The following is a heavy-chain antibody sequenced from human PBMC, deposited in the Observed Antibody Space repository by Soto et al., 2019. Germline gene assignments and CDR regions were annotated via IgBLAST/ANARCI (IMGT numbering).Heavy chain of an antibody. CDR1: GYTFTGYY. CDR3: ASSSSRIFQSGP. J-gene: IGHJ5*02. D-gene: IGHD6-6*01. CDR2: INPNSGGT. V-gene: IGHV1-2*04. Sequence: ASVKVSCKASGYTFTGYYMHWVRQAPGQGLEWMGWINPNSGGTNYAQKFQGWVTMTRDTSISTAYMELSRLRSDDTAVYYRASSSSRIFQSGPWGQGTLVTAPQ.